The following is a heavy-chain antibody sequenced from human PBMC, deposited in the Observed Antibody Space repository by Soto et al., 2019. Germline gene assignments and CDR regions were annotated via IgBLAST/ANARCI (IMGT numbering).Heavy chain of an antibody. CDR1: AFTFSSYA. J-gene: IGHJ4*02. CDR3: AKDVDSSGWGGKLDY. CDR2: LSGTGTST. D-gene: IGHD6-19*01. Sequence: EVQLLESGGGLVQPGGSLRLSCAASAFTFSSYAMTWVRQAPGRGLEWVSALSGTGTSTYYADSVKGRLTISRDNSKNTLYLQINGLGGEYTAIYFCAKDVDSSGWGGKLDYGGQGTLVTVSP. V-gene: IGHV3-23*01.